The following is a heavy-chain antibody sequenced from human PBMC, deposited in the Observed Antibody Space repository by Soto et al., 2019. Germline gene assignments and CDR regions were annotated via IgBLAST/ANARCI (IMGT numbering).Heavy chain of an antibody. CDR1: GFTFSNYS. V-gene: IGHV3-23*01. D-gene: IGHD1-1*01. Sequence: GGSLRLSCAGSGFTFSNYSMSWVRQAPGKGLEWVSGISNGGANTYYADSVKGRSTISRDNSKNTLYLQVNNLRADDTAVYYCAKRAGTGGFFDYWGQGTLVTVSS. CDR3: AKRAGTGGFFDY. CDR2: ISNGGANT. J-gene: IGHJ4*02.